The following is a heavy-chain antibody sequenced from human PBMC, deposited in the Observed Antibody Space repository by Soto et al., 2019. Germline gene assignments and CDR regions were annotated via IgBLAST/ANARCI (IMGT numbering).Heavy chain of an antibody. CDR1: GFTFSSYA. CDR2: ISYDGSNK. J-gene: IGHJ4*02. Sequence: QVQLVESGGGVVQPGRSLRLSCAASGFTFSSYAMHWDRQAPGKGLEWVAVISYDGSNKYYADSVKGRFTISRDNSKNTLYLQMNSLRAEDTAVYYCARDLSRGSSSSGALDYWGQGTLVTVSS. CDR3: ARDLSRGSSSSGALDY. D-gene: IGHD6-6*01. V-gene: IGHV3-30-3*01.